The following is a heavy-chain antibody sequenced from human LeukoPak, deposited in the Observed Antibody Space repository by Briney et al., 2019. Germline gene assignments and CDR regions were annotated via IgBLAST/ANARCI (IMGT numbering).Heavy chain of an antibody. J-gene: IGHJ4*02. CDR1: GFIFSSYA. D-gene: IGHD4-17*01. Sequence: GGSLRLSCTASGFIFSSYAMSWVRQAPGKGLEWVSAISGSGGSTYYADSVKGRFTISRDNSKNTLYLQVNSLRAEDTAVYYCAKGETVTTTSFDYWGQGTLVTVSS. CDR3: AKGETVTTTSFDY. V-gene: IGHV3-23*01. CDR2: ISGSGGST.